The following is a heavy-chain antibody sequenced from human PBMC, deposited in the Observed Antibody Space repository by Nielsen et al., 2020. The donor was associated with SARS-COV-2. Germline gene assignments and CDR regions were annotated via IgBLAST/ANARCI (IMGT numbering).Heavy chain of an antibody. J-gene: IGHJ3*01. CDR2: IKEDGSEK. V-gene: IGHV3-7*01. Sequence: GESLKISCAASGFTFSTSWMSWVRQAPGKGLEWVANIKEDGSEKYYVDSVKGRFTISRDNANNSLYLQMNSLRAEDTAVYYCAREGVWGQGTMVTVSS. CDR3: AREGV. CDR1: GFTFSTSW.